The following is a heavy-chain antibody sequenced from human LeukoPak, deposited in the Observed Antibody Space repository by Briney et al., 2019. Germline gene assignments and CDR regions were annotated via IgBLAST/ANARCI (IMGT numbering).Heavy chain of an antibody. CDR2: IYYSGST. J-gene: IGHJ4*02. CDR3: AIQIVGTTGSLDY. Sequence: SETLSLTCTVSGGSISSSSYYWGWIRQPPGKGLEWIGSIYYSGSTYYNPSLKSRVTISVDTSKNQFSLKLSSVTAADTAVYYCAIQIVGTTGSLDYWGQGTLVTVSS. V-gene: IGHV4-39*01. CDR1: GGSISSSSYY. D-gene: IGHD1-26*01.